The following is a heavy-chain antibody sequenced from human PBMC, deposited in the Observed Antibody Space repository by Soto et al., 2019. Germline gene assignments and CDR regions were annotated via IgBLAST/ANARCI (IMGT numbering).Heavy chain of an antibody. CDR2: MNPNSGNT. J-gene: IGHJ3*02. Sequence: KVSCKASGYTFTSYDINWVRQATGQGLEWMGWMNPNSGNTGYAQKFQGRVTMTRNTSISTAYMELSSLRSEDTAVYYCARLQQYYGGKPGDAFDIWGQGTMVTVS. V-gene: IGHV1-8*01. CDR1: GYTFTSYD. CDR3: ARLQQYYGGKPGDAFDI. D-gene: IGHD4-17*01.